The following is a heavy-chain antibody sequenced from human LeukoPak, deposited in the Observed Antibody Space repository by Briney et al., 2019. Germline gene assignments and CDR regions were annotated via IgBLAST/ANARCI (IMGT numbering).Heavy chain of an antibody. V-gene: IGHV4-34*01. D-gene: IGHD5-12*01. J-gene: IGHJ4*02. CDR1: GGSLSPHY. CDR3: ARVPLWWLTPFDF. Sequence: PSETLSLTCAVSGGSLSPHYWSWIRRPLGKGLEWIGEINNRGTTNYSPSLRGRATISVDTSKNQFSLRLTSVTAADTAMYYCARVPLWWLTPFDFWGQGTLVTVSS. CDR2: INNRGTT.